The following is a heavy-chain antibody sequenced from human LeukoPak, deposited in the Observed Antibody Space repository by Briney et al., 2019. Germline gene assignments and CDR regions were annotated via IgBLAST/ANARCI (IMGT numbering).Heavy chain of an antibody. J-gene: IGHJ5*02. CDR3: AKDSAYSSSWYSRSWFDP. D-gene: IGHD6-13*01. CDR1: GSTFSSYG. Sequence: GGSLRLSCAASGSTFSSYGMHWVRQAPGKGLEWVAVISYDGSNKYYADSVKGRFTISRDNSKNTLYLQMNSLRAEDTAVYYCAKDSAYSSSWYSRSWFDPWGQGTLVTVSS. CDR2: ISYDGSNK. V-gene: IGHV3-30*18.